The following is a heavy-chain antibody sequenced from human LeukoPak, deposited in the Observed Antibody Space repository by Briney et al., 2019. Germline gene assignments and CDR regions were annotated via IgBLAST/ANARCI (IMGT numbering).Heavy chain of an antibody. V-gene: IGHV1-46*01. D-gene: IGHD5-24*01. CDR2: INPSDGST. CDR1: GYTLTELS. CDR3: ARDVAREFDY. Sequence: ASVKVSCKVSGYTLTELSMHWVRQAPGQGLEWMGVINPSDGSTNYAQKFQSRVTMTRDTSTRTIYLQLSSLRSEDTAVYYCARDVAREFDYWGQGALVTVSS. J-gene: IGHJ4*02.